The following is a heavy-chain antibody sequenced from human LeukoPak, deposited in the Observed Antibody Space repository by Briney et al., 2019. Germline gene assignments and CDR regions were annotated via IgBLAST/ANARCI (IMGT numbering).Heavy chain of an antibody. CDR3: ARGTYYYDSSAYYRY. CDR1: GGSISSYF. D-gene: IGHD3-22*01. Sequence: SETLSLTCTVSGGSISSYFWSWIRQPPGKGLEGIGYIYYSGSTNYNPSLKNRVIISVDTSKNQFSLKLSSVTAADTAVYYCARGTYYYDSSAYYRYWGQGTLVTVSS. CDR2: IYYSGST. J-gene: IGHJ4*02. V-gene: IGHV4-59*12.